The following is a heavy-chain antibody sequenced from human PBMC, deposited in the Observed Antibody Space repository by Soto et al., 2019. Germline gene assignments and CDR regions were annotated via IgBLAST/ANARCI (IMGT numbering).Heavy chain of an antibody. CDR1: GGSISNINYY. D-gene: IGHD2-2*01. J-gene: IGHJ5*02. V-gene: IGHV4-39*07. Sequence: SETLSLTCTVSGGSISNINYYWGWIRQPPGKGLEWIGSIYYSGSAYYNPSLKSRVTISVDRSKNQFSLKLSSVTAADTAVYYCARRYCSSTSCFVNWFDPWGQGTLVTVSS. CDR3: ARRYCSSTSCFVNWFDP. CDR2: IYYSGSA.